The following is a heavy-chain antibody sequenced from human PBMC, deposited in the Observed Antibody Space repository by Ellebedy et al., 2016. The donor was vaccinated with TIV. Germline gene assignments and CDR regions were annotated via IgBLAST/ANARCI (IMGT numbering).Heavy chain of an antibody. CDR3: ARSYCTSARCYAHNYFDP. V-gene: IGHV4-59*08. Sequence: MPSETLSLTCTVSGGSMSSDYWTWIRQPPGKELEWIAYIYDSGTTNYNPSLKSRVTISIDRSRSQFSLKLSSVTAADTAVYYCARSYCTSARCYAHNYFDPWGQGTLVTVSS. CDR2: IYDSGTT. CDR1: GGSMSSDY. J-gene: IGHJ5*02. D-gene: IGHD2-2*01.